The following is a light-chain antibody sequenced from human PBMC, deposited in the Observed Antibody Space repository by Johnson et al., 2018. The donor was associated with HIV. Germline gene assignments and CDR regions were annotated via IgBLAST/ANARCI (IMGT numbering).Light chain of an antibody. CDR1: SSDMGNYA. CDR2: EDN. J-gene: IGLJ1*01. CDR3: GTWDSSLSAGGYV. V-gene: IGLV1-51*02. Sequence: QSVLTQPPSVSAAPGQKVTISCSGSSSDMGNYAVSWYQQLPGTAPKLLIYEDNRRPSGTPDRFSGSKSGTSATLGITGLQTGDEADYYCGTWDSSLSAGGYVFGTGTKVTVL.